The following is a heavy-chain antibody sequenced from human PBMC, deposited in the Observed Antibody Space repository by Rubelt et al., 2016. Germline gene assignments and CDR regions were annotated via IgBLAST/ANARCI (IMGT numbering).Heavy chain of an antibody. D-gene: IGHD1-26*01. CDR3: AREREVAFDI. V-gene: IGHV3-30*19. CDR1: G. J-gene: IGHJ3*02. Sequence: GMHWVRQAPGKGLEWVAVISYDGSNKYYADSVKGRFTISRDNSKNTLYLQMNSLRAEETAVYYCAREREVAFDIWGQGTMVTVAS. CDR2: ISYDGSNK.